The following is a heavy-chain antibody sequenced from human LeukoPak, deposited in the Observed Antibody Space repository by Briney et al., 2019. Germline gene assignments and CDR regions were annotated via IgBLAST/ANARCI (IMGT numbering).Heavy chain of an antibody. CDR1: GGSISSYY. CDR3: ARGFMGANFDY. Sequence: SGTLSLTCTVSGGSISSYYWGWIRQPPGKELECIGYLHYSGSINYNPSLKSRVTISVDTSKNQFSLKLSSVTAADTAVYYCARGFMGANFDYWGQGILVAVSS. CDR2: LHYSGSI. D-gene: IGHD3-16*01. J-gene: IGHJ4*02. V-gene: IGHV4-59*01.